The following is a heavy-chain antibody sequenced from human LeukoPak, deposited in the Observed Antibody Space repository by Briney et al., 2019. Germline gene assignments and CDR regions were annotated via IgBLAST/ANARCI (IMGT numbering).Heavy chain of an antibody. D-gene: IGHD3-3*01. Sequence: SETLSLTCTVSGGSICSSSYYWGWIRPPAGKGLEWIVSIYYSGSTYYNPSLKSRVTISVDTSKNQFSLKLSSLTAADTAVYVCARGDYDFWSAYYNFDYWGQGTLVTVSS. CDR2: IYYSGST. J-gene: IGHJ4*02. CDR1: GGSICSSSYY. V-gene: IGHV4-39*07. CDR3: ARGDYDFWSAYYNFDY.